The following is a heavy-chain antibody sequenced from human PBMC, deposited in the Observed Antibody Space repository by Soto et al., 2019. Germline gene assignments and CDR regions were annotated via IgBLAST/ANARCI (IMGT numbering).Heavy chain of an antibody. V-gene: IGHV3-9*01. CDR1: GFTFDDYA. D-gene: IGHD4-17*01. CDR2: ISWNSGSI. Sequence: GGSLRLSCAASGFTFDDYAMHWVRQAPGKGLEWVSGISWNSGSIGYADSVKGRFTISRDNAKNSLYLQMNSLRAEDTALYYCAKSDGDYMAEDGDYYYYYYMDVWGKGTTVTVSS. J-gene: IGHJ6*03. CDR3: AKSDGDYMAEDGDYYYYYYMDV.